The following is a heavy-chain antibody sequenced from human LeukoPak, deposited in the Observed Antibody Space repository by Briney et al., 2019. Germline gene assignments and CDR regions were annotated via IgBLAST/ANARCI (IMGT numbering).Heavy chain of an antibody. J-gene: IGHJ3*02. CDR1: GFTFSGYS. V-gene: IGHV3-74*03. CDR3: ARVTSSRGAIDI. CDR2: INSDGTST. Sequence: GGSLRLSCAASGFTFSGYSMSWVRQAPGKGLVWVSRINSDGTSTTYAESVKGRFTISRDNAKNTLYLQMNSLRAEDTAMYYCARVTSSRGAIDIWGQGTMVTVSS. D-gene: IGHD6-13*01.